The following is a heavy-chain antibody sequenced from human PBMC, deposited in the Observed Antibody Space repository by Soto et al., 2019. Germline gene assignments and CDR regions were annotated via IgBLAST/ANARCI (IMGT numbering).Heavy chain of an antibody. CDR2: ISYRGST. V-gene: IGHV4-59*01. CDR3: ASSGIVGREVNTWFDT. CDR1: AGSITTSY. Sequence: XETLSLPSTVSAGSITTSYWSWIRQPLGKALDWIGYISYRGSTNYNPSLKSRLTISIDTSKSQISLKLTSMTTADTAVYYCASSGIVGREVNTWFDTWGQGTQVTVSS. J-gene: IGHJ5*02. D-gene: IGHD3-22*01.